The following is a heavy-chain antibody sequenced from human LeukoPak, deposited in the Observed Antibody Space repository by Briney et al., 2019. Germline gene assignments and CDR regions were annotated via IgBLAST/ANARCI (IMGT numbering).Heavy chain of an antibody. J-gene: IGHJ6*04. CDR1: GFTFSIYE. CDR3: AELGITMIGGV. D-gene: IGHD3-10*02. V-gene: IGHV3-48*03. CDR2: ISSSGRTI. Sequence: GGSLRLSCVASGFTFSIYEMNWVRQAPGKGLEWVSYISSSGRTIYYVDSVKGRFTISRDNAKNSLYLQMKSLRGEDTAVYYCAELGITMIGGVWGKGTTVTISS.